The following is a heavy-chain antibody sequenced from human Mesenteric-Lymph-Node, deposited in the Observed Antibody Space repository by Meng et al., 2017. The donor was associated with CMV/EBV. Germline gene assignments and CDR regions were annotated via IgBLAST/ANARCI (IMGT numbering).Heavy chain of an antibody. CDR3: ATGDSTGWYQFSWFDP. J-gene: IGHJ5*02. CDR1: GTFSSYA. D-gene: IGHD6-19*01. CDR2: IIPIFGTA. V-gene: IGHV1-69*05. Sequence: GTFSSYAISWVRQAPGQGLEWMGAIIPIFGTANYAQRFQDRVTITTDESMSTAYMDLSSLRSEDTAVYYCATGDSTGWYQFSWFDPWGQGTLATVSS.